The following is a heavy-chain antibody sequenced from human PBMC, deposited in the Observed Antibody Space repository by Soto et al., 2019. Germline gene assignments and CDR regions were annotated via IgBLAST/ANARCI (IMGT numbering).Heavy chain of an antibody. V-gene: IGHV1-18*04. CDR2: ISAYNGNT. J-gene: IGHJ4*02. CDR3: VRQKYYYDTSGYYPPDY. D-gene: IGHD3-22*01. CDR1: GYTFTSFD. Sequence: QVQLVQSGAEVKKPGASVKVSCKASGYTFTSFDISWVRQAPGQGLEWMGWISAYNGNTNYAQKLQGRVTMTTDTSTTPAYMELRSLRSDDTAVYYCVRQKYYYDTSGYYPPDYWGQGTLVTVSS.